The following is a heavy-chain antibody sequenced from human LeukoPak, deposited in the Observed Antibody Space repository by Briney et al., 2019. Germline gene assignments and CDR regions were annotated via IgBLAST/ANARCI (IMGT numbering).Heavy chain of an antibody. CDR3: ARQRVPGSSFVDV. Sequence: SETLSLTCAVYGGSFSGYHWSWIRQPPGKGLEWIGEINHSGSTNYNPSLKSRVTISVDTSKNQFSLKLSSVTAADTAVYYCARQRVPGSSFVDVWGKGTTVTVSS. V-gene: IGHV4-34*01. CDR2: INHSGST. J-gene: IGHJ6*04. CDR1: GGSFSGYH. D-gene: IGHD3-3*02.